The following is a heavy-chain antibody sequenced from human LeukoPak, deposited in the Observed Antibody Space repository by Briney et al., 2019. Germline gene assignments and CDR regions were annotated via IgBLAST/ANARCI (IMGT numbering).Heavy chain of an antibody. D-gene: IGHD6-19*01. CDR2: IIPIFGTA. CDR3: ATASRIAVVLYYFDY. J-gene: IGHJ4*02. Sequence: SVKVSCKASGGNFNKSTIHWVRQAPGQGLEWMGGIIPIFGTANYAQKFQGRVTITTDESTSTAYMELSSLRSEDTAVYYCATASRIAVVLYYFDYWGQGTLVTVSS. CDR1: GGNFNKST. V-gene: IGHV1-69*05.